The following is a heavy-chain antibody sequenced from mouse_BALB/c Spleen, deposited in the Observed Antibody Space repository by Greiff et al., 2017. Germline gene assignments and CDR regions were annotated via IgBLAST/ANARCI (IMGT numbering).Heavy chain of an antibody. CDR2: IWGDGST. CDR1: GFSLTGYG. Sequence: QVQLQQSGPGLVAPSQSLSITCTVSGFSLTGYGVNWVRQPPGKGLEWLGMIWGDGSTDYNSALKSRLSISKDNSKSQVFLKMNSLQTDDTARYYCARGDSSGYSAMDYWGQGTSVTVSS. CDR3: ARGDSSGYSAMDY. J-gene: IGHJ4*01. D-gene: IGHD3-2*01. V-gene: IGHV2-6-7*01.